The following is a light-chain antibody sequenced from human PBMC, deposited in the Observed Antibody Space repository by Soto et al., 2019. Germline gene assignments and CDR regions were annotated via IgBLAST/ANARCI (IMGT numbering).Light chain of an antibody. CDR3: QQYGSKFT. Sequence: DASIRPTDIPARFSGSGSGTDFTLTISRLEPEDFAVYYCQQYGSKFTFGPGTKVDIK. V-gene: IGKV3D-20*01. CDR2: DAS. J-gene: IGKJ3*01.